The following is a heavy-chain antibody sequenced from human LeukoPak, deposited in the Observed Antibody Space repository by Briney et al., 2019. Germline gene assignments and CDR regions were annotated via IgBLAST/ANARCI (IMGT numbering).Heavy chain of an antibody. CDR1: GYTFTSYG. CDR3: ARAFGVATIPRWFYGDYFDY. Sequence: ASVKVSCKASGYTFTSYGISWVRQAPGQGLEWMGWISAFNGNTNYAQKLQGRVTMTTDTSTSTAYMELRSLRSDDTAVYYCARAFGVATIPRWFYGDYFDYWGQGTLVTVSS. CDR2: ISAFNGNT. D-gene: IGHD5-12*01. V-gene: IGHV1-18*01. J-gene: IGHJ4*02.